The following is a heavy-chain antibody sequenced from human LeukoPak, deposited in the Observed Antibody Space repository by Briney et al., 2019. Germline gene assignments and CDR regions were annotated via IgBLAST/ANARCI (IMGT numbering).Heavy chain of an antibody. CDR2: INHRGST. J-gene: IGHJ4*02. D-gene: IGHD4-11*01. CDR1: DGSFTGYF. V-gene: IGHV4-34*01. Sequence: PETLSLTCAVYDGSFTGYFWNWLRQSPGKGMEWIGEINHRGSTNYNTSLKSRLTISVDTSKNQFSLRLTSVTAADTDVYFCARDPTTVMTVPWYFDTWGQGTLVTVSS. CDR3: ARDPTTVMTVPWYFDT.